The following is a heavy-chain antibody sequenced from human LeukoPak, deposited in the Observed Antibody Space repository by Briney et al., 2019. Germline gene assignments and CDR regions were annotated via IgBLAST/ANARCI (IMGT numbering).Heavy chain of an antibody. CDR1: GGTFSGYY. J-gene: IGHJ4*02. V-gene: IGHV4-34*01. Sequence: SETLSLTCAVYGGTFSGYYWSWIRQPPGKGLEWIGEINHSGSTNYNPSLTSRGTISVDTSKNQFSLKLSSVTAADTAVYYCARVNSGSYQHYFDYWGQGTLVTVSS. D-gene: IGHD1-26*01. CDR2: INHSGST. CDR3: ARVNSGSYQHYFDY.